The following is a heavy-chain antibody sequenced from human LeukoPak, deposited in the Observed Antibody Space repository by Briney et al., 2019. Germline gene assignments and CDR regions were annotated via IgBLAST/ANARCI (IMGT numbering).Heavy chain of an antibody. J-gene: IGHJ4*02. CDR3: ARSLTKVWGYDY. CDR2: IQYDGSNE. D-gene: IGHD3-16*01. Sequence: PGGSLRLSCAASGFTFSSYDMHWVRQAPGKELEWVTFIQYDGSNEYQADSVKGRFSISRDNSKNTVYLQMNSLRTEDTAVYYCARSLTKVWGYDYWGQGTLVTVSS. CDR1: GFTFSSYD. V-gene: IGHV3-30*02.